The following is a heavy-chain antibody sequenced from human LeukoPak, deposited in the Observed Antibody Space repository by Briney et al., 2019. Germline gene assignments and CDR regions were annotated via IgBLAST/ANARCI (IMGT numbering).Heavy chain of an antibody. CDR1: GYTLTGYY. V-gene: IGHV1-2*02. D-gene: IGHD3-22*01. J-gene: IGHJ4*02. CDR3: ARDPIPYYSDSSGYYPEVSDY. CDR2: INPNSGGT. Sequence: ASVKVSCKASGYTLTGYYMHWVRQAPGQGLEWMGWINPNSGGTNYAQKFQGRVTMTRDTSISTAYMELSRLRSDDTAVYYCARDPIPYYSDSSGYYPEVSDYWGQGTLVTVSS.